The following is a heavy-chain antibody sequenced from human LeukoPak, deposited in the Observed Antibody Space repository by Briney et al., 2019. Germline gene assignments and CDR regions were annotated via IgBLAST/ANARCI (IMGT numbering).Heavy chain of an antibody. V-gene: IGHV4-4*07. CDR3: VRESPSRVGFAELTYFFDY. J-gene: IGHJ4*02. CDR1: GGSISSYY. CDR2: IYTSGTI. D-gene: IGHD1-14*01. Sequence: SETLSLTCTVSGGSISSYYWSWIRQPAGRGLEWIGHIYTSGTINYNPSLKSRVTMSIDTSKNQFSLKLNSVTAADTAVYYCVRESPSRVGFAELTYFFDYWGQGTLVTVSS.